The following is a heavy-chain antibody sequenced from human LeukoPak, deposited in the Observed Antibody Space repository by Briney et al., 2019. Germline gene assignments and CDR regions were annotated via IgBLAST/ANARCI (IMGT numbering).Heavy chain of an antibody. CDR1: GFTFSSYS. V-gene: IGHV3-48*01. CDR2: ISSSSSTI. CDR3: ARAPLAAAGYTDY. D-gene: IGHD6-13*01. Sequence: GGSLRLSCAASGFTFSSYSMNWVRQAPGEGLEWVSYISSSSSTIYYADSVKGRFTISRDNAKNSLYLQMNSLRAEDTAVYYCARAPLAAAGYTDYWGQGTLVTVSS. J-gene: IGHJ4*02.